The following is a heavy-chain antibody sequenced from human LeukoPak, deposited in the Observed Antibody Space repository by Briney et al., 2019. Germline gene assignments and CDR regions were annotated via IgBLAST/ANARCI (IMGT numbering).Heavy chain of an antibody. CDR2: FDPEDGET. CDR1: GYTLTELY. D-gene: IGHD6-13*01. V-gene: IGHV1-24*01. J-gene: IGHJ4*02. Sequence: GASVKVSCMVSGYTLTELYMLWVRLAPGNGLEWVRGFDPEDGETIYAQKFQGRVTMTEDTSTDTAYMELSSLRSEDTAVYYCATQSSSSWYRFDYWGQGTLVTVSS. CDR3: ATQSSSSWYRFDY.